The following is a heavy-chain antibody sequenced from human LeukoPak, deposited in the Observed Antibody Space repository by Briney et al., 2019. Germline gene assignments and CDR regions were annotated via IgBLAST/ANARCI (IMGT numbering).Heavy chain of an antibody. CDR1: GGTFSSYT. CDR3: ARDRGYCSGGSCYPDY. D-gene: IGHD2-15*01. J-gene: IGHJ4*02. V-gene: IGHV1-69*04. Sequence: ASVKVSCEASGGTFSSYTISWVRQAPGQGLEWMGRIIPILGIANYAQKFQGRVTITADKSTSTAYMELSSLRSEDTAVYYRARDRGYCSGGSCYPDYWGQGTLVTVSS. CDR2: IIPILGIA.